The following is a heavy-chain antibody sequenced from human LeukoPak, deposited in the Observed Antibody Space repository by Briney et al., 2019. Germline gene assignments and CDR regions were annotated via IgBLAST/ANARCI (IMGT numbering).Heavy chain of an antibody. D-gene: IGHD3-22*01. CDR2: INHSGST. J-gene: IGHJ6*03. CDR1: GGSISSSSYY. Sequence: SETLSLTCTVPGGSISSSSYYWGWIRQPPGKGLEWIGEINHSGSTNYNPSLKSRVTISIDTSKNQFSLKLSSVTAADTAVYYCARQLMIDYYYYYYYMDVWGRGTTVTISS. V-gene: IGHV4-39*01. CDR3: ARQLMIDYYYYYYYMDV.